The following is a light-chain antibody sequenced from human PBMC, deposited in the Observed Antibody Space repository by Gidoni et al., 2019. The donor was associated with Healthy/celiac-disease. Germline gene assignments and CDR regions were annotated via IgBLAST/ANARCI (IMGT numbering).Light chain of an antibody. CDR3: QQSYSTPRT. CDR1: QSISSN. J-gene: IGKJ1*01. CDR2: AAS. V-gene: IGKV1-39*01. Sequence: DIPMTPSPSSLSASVGDRVTITFRASQSISSNLNWYQQKPGKAPKLLIYAASSLQSGVPSRFSGSGSGTDFTLTISSLQPEDFATYYCQQSYSTPRTFGQGTKVEIK.